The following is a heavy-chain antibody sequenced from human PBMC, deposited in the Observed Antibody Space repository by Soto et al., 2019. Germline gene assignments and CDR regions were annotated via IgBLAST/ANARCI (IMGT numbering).Heavy chain of an antibody. CDR2: INPNSGGT. J-gene: IGHJ5*02. V-gene: IGHV1-2*02. Sequence: QVQLVQSGAEVKKPGASVKVSCKASGYTFTAYYINWVRQAPGQGLEWMGWINPNSGGTNYAQKFQGRVTMTRDTSISTAYMELSRLTSADTAVYSCARVPWLVTACSALNWFDPWGQGTLVTVSS. CDR3: ARVPWLVTACSALNWFDP. D-gene: IGHD5-12*01. CDR1: GYTFTAYY.